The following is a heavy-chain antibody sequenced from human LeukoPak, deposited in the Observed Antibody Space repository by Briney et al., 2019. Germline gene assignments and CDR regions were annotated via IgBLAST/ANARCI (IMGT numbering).Heavy chain of an antibody. CDR2: IYYSGST. V-gene: IGHV4-59*01. CDR3: ARVSSGYSYGPIDY. J-gene: IGHJ4*02. CDR1: GGSISSYY. Sequence: PSETLPLTCTVSGGSISSYYWSWIRQPPGKGLEWIGYIYYSGSTNYNPSLKSRVTISVDTSKNQFSLKLSSVTAADTAVYYCARVSSGYSYGPIDYWGQGTLVTVSS. D-gene: IGHD5-18*01.